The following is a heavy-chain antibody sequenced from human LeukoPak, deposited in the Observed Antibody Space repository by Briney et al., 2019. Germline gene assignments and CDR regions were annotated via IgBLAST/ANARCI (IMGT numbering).Heavy chain of an antibody. J-gene: IGHJ6*02. CDR2: FDPEDGET. Sequence: GASVKVSCKVSGYTLTELSMHWVRQAPGKGLEWMGGFDPEDGETIYAQKFQGRVTMTEDTSTDTAYMELSSLRSEDTAVYYCATGYCSGGSCALYYYYGMDVWGQGTRSPSP. D-gene: IGHD2-15*01. CDR1: GYTLTELS. V-gene: IGHV1-24*01. CDR3: ATGYCSGGSCALYYYYGMDV.